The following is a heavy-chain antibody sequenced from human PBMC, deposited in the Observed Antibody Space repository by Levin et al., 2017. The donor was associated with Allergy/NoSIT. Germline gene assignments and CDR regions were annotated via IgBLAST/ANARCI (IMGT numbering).Heavy chain of an antibody. CDR2: MSWNSGSI. Sequence: GGSLRLSCAASGFTFDDYAMHWVRQAPGKGLEWVSGMSWNSGSIGYADSVKGRFTISRDNAKNSLYLQMNSLRTEDTALYYCARDNIGLPDAFDIWGQGTLVIVSS. D-gene: IGHD3-10*01. V-gene: IGHV3-9*01. CDR3: ARDNIGLPDAFDI. J-gene: IGHJ3*02. CDR1: GFTFDDYA.